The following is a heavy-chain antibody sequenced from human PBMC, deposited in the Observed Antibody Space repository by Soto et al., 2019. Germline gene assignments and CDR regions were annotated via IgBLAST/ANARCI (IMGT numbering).Heavy chain of an antibody. CDR1: GDSISTVDYF. CDR3: ARGRYCLTGRCFPNWFDS. D-gene: IGHD2-15*01. CDR2: IYKSTTT. J-gene: IGHJ5*01. V-gene: IGHV4-30-4*01. Sequence: QVHLLESGLGLVKPSQTLSLTCSVSGDSISTVDYFWAWIRQPPGQALEYIGYIYKSTTTYYNPSFESRVAISLDTSKSQFSLNVTSVTAADTAVYFCARGRYCLTGRCFPNWFDSWGQGTLVTVSS.